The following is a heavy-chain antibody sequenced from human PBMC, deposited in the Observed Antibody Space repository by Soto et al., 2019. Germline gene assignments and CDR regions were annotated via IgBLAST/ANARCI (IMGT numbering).Heavy chain of an antibody. J-gene: IGHJ4*02. D-gene: IGHD2-15*01. CDR1: GFTFGDYA. CDR3: TRVYCSGGSCYTGPFDY. Sequence: GGSLRLSCTASGFTFGDYAMSWFRQAPGKGLEREGFIRSKAYGGTTEYAASVKGRFTISRDDSKSFAYLQMNSLKTEDTAVYYCTRVYCSGGSCYTGPFDYWGQGTLVTVSS. V-gene: IGHV3-49*03. CDR2: IRSKAYGGTT.